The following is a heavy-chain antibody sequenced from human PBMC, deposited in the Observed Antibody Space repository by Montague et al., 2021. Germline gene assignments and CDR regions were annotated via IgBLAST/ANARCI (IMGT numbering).Heavy chain of an antibody. CDR3: ARGWQKRFDP. CDR1: GDSVSIKDAT. D-gene: IGHD5-24*01. Sequence: CAISGDSVSIKDATRNWIRQSPSRGSRWQGRTYYRSKWYNEYAISVKSRITVNPDTSKSQFSLLLNSVTPEDTAVYYCARGWQKRFDPWGQGTLVTVSS. J-gene: IGHJ5*02. V-gene: IGHV6-1*01. CDR2: TYYRSKWYN.